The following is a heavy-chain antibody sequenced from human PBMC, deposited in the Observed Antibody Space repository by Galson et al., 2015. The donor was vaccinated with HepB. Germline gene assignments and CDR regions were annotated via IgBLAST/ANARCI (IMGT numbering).Heavy chain of an antibody. J-gene: IGHJ5*02. V-gene: IGHV1-2*02. Sequence: SVQVSCQACGYTFTGYYMHRVRQAPGHGLEWMGWINPNSDGTNYAQKLQGRVTMTRDTSISPAYMELSRLRSDDPAVYYCARGGCRIPMYCGNWFDPWGQGTLVTVSS. CDR2: INPNSDGT. CDR3: ARGGCRIPMYCGNWFDP. D-gene: IGHD2-15*01. CDR1: GYTFTGYY.